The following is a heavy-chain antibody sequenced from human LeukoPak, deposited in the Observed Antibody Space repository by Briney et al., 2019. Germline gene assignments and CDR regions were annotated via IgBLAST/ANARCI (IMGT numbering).Heavy chain of an antibody. CDR1: GFTFSSYG. CDR2: IRYDGSNK. Sequence: GGSLRLSCAASGFTFSSYGMHWVRQAPGKGLEWVAFIRYDGSNKYYADSVKGRFTISGDSSKNTLYLQMNSLRAEDTAVYYCAKEEYDSSGYRALDYWGQGTLVTVSS. J-gene: IGHJ4*02. V-gene: IGHV3-30*02. CDR3: AKEEYDSSGYRALDY. D-gene: IGHD3-22*01.